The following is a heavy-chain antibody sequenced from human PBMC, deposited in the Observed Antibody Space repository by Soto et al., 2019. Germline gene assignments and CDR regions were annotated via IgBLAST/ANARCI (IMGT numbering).Heavy chain of an antibody. D-gene: IGHD3-10*01. Sequence: QVQLVQSGAELKKPGSSVKVSCKASGDTFSFYTINWVRQAPGLGLEWMGRVNPILSMSDYAQKFRGRVTMTADKSARTAYMELRSLRSEDTAFYYCATSYGSGYRAFDYWGQGALVTVSS. J-gene: IGHJ4*02. CDR2: VNPILSMS. V-gene: IGHV1-69*02. CDR1: GDTFSFYT. CDR3: ATSYGSGYRAFDY.